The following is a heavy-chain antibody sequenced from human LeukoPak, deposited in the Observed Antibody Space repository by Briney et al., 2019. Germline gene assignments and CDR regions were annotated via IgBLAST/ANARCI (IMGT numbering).Heavy chain of an antibody. J-gene: IGHJ4*02. D-gene: IGHD3-22*01. V-gene: IGHV3-30*02. CDR1: GLTFISYG. CDR2: IRYDGSNK. CDR3: ARRAGDYSHPYDY. Sequence: GGSLRLAFAASGLTFISYGMYGVRQSPSKGLESVAFIRYDGSNKYYADSVKGRFTISRDTSKNTLYLQMKRLRAEDTAVYYCARRAGDYSHPYDYWGQGTLVTVSS.